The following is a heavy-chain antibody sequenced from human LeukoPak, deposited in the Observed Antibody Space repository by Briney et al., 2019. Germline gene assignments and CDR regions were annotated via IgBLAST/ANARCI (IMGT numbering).Heavy chain of an antibody. CDR2: ISGSSSYI. CDR1: GFIFSTYT. CDR3: ARGSTGEFDN. J-gene: IGHJ4*02. Sequence: GGSLRLSCAASGFIFSTYTMNWVRQAPGKGLEWVSSISGSSSYIYYADSVKGRFTISRDNAKNSLYLQMNSLGAEDTAVYYCARGSTGEFDNWGQGTLATVSS. D-gene: IGHD1-1*01. V-gene: IGHV3-21*01.